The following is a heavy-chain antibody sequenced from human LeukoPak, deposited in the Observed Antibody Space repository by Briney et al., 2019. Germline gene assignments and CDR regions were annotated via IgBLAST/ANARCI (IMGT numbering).Heavy chain of an antibody. CDR1: GGSISTSFYF. CDR3: ARYVDTAMVTGAWFDP. Sequence: SETLSLTCTVSGGSISTSFYFWGWIRPPPGQRLEWIGCIYYSGSTYYNPSLKSRVTLSVDTSKNQFSMKLSSVTAADTAVYYCARYVDTAMVTGAWFDPWGQGTLVTVSS. CDR2: IYYSGST. V-gene: IGHV4-39*01. D-gene: IGHD5-18*01. J-gene: IGHJ5*02.